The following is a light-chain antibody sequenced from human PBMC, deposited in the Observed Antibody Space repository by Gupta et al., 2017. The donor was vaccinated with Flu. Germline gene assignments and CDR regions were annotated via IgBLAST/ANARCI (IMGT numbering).Light chain of an antibody. CDR2: GAT. V-gene: IGKV1-39*01. Sequence: DRVTLTCRASRNITIYLNWYQQRPGKPPQLLMYGATSLQSGVPSRFTASGSGTDFTLTITSLQPEDFATYYCQQTFTTLMWTFGHGTRVDVK. CDR3: QQTFTTLMWT. CDR1: RNITIY. J-gene: IGKJ1*01.